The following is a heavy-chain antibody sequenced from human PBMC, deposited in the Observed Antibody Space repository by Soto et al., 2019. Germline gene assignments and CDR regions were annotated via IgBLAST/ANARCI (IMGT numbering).Heavy chain of an antibody. D-gene: IGHD6-19*01. CDR3: ERAIEQWVAPGDY. J-gene: IGHJ4*02. Sequence: QVQLVESGGGVVQPGRSLRLSCAASGFTFSSYAMHWVRQAPGKGLEWVAVISYDGSNKYYADSVKGRFTISRDNSKNTLSLQMKSLRAEDTAVYYCERAIEQWVAPGDYWGQGALVTVS. V-gene: IGHV3-30-3*01. CDR1: GFTFSSYA. CDR2: ISYDGSNK.